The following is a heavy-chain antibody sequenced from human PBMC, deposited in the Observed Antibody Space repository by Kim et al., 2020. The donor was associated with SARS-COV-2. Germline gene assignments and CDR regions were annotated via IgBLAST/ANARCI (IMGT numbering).Heavy chain of an antibody. J-gene: IGHJ4*02. D-gene: IGHD3-10*01. CDR3: ARVSGELLDFDY. Sequence: SYEKKFQGRVTMTRDTSTSTVYMGLSSLRSEDTAVYYCARVSGELLDFDYWGQGTLVTVSS. V-gene: IGHV1-46*01.